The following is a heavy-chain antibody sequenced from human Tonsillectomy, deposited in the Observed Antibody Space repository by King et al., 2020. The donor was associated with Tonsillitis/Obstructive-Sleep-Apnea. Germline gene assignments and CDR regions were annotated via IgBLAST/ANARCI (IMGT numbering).Heavy chain of an antibody. J-gene: IGHJ6*03. Sequence: VQLVESGGGLVQPGRSLRLSCAASGFTFDDYAMHWVRQAPGKGLEWVSGISWNSGSIGYADSVKGRFTISRDNAKNSLYLQMNSLRAEDTALYYCAKDGRINDSWSGEDYYMDVWGKGTTVTVSS. CDR3: AKDGRINDSWSGEDYYMDV. CDR1: GFTFDDYA. V-gene: IGHV3-9*01. D-gene: IGHD3-3*01. CDR2: ISWNSGSI.